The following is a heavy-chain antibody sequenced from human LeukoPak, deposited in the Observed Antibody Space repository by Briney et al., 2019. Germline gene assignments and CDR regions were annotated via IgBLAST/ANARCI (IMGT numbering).Heavy chain of an antibody. D-gene: IGHD6-19*01. J-gene: IGHJ5*02. Sequence: ASVKVSCKASGYTFTGYYMHWVRQATGQGLEWMGWINPNSGGTNYAQKFQGRVTMTRDTSISTAYMELSRLRSDDTAVYYCARDVAVAGHNWFDPWGQGTLVTVSS. CDR3: ARDVAVAGHNWFDP. CDR2: INPNSGGT. CDR1: GYTFTGYY. V-gene: IGHV1-2*02.